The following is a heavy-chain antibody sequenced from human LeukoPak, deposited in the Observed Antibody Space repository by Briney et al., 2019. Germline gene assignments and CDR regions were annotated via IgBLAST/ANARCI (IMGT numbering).Heavy chain of an antibody. CDR2: IYYSGST. CDR3: ARDPELYGSGSYYDY. Sequence: SETLSLTCTVAGGSISSSSYYWGWIRQPPGKGVEWFGSIYYSGSTYYNPSLKSRVTISVDTSKNQFSLKLSSVTAADTAVYYCARDPELYGSGSYYDYWGQGTLVTVSS. J-gene: IGHJ4*02. V-gene: IGHV4-39*07. D-gene: IGHD3-10*01. CDR1: GGSISSSSYY.